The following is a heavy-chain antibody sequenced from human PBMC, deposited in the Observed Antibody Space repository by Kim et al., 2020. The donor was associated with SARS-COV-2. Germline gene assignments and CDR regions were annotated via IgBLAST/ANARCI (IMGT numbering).Heavy chain of an antibody. J-gene: IGHJ4*02. D-gene: IGHD4-4*01. V-gene: IGHV3-33*01. CDR3: ARDRTTVTTFFATGNFDR. CDR1: GFSFSKYG. Sequence: GGSLRLSCRTSGFSFSKYGFHWVRQGPGKGLEWLAVILYDGVSTYYADSVKGRFTISRDSTNDTVFLQMNNLGAGDTAIYYCARDRTTVTTFFATGNFDRWGQGALVSVSA. CDR2: ILYDGVST.